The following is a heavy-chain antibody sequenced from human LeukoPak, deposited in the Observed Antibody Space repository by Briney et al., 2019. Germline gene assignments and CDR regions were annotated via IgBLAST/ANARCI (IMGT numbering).Heavy chain of an antibody. Sequence: ASVKVSCKASGYTFTGYYMHWVRQAPGQGLEWMGWINPNSGGTNYAQKFQGRVTMTRDTSISTAYMELSRLRSDDTAVYYCARDLGGYCSSTSCYTEAFDIWGQGTMVTVSS. D-gene: IGHD2-2*02. J-gene: IGHJ3*02. CDR2: INPNSGGT. CDR3: ARDLGGYCSSTSCYTEAFDI. V-gene: IGHV1-2*02. CDR1: GYTFTGYY.